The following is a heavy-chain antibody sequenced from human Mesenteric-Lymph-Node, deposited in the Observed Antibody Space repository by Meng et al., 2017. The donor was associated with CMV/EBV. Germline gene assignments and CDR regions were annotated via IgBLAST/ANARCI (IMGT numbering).Heavy chain of an antibody. J-gene: IGHJ4*02. CDR3: ARVPAALTFDY. D-gene: IGHD2-2*01. CDR2: ISYDGSNK. Sequence: SCAASGFTFSSYAMHWVRQAPGKGLEWLAVISYDGSNKYYADSVKGRFTISRDNSKNTLYLQMNSLRAEDTAVYYCARVPAALTFDYWGQGTLVTVSS. CDR1: GFTFSSYA. V-gene: IGHV3-30*04.